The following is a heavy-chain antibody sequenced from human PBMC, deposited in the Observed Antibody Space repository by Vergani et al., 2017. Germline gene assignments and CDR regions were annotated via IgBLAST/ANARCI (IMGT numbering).Heavy chain of an antibody. Sequence: VLLQEPGPGLVKPSETLSLKCSVSGASIDSFYWSWLRQSPGKGLEWIGEICHTEDTKYRPSLKSRVTVSVDESRTLFFLRLNSVTAADTAVYYCATIGYRRWGYYFDYWGQGTLVIVSS. V-gene: IGHV4-4*02. J-gene: IGHJ4*02. D-gene: IGHD2-2*02. CDR2: ICHTEDT. CDR1: GASIDSFYW. CDR3: ATIGYRRWGYYFDY.